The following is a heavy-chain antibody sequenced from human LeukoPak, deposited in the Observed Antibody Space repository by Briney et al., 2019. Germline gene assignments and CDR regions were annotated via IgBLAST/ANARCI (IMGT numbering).Heavy chain of an antibody. CDR1: GYTFTGYY. CDR3: ARVDYDYIWGSYPHYWFDP. J-gene: IGHJ5*02. Sequence: ASVKVSCKASGYTFTGYYMHWVRRAPGQGLEWMGWINPNSGGTNYAQKFQGRVTMTRDTSISTAYMELSRLRSDDTAVYYCARVDYDYIWGSYPHYWFDPWGQGTLVTVSS. CDR2: INPNSGGT. D-gene: IGHD3-16*02. V-gene: IGHV1-2*02.